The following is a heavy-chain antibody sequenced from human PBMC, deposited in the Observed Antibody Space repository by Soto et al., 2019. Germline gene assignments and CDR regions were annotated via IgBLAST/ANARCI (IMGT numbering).Heavy chain of an antibody. V-gene: IGHV4-34*01. CDR2: INHSGST. J-gene: IGHJ5*02. Sequence: PSETLSLTCAVYGGSFSGYYWSWIRQPPGKGLEWIGEINHSGSTNYNPSLKSRVTISVDTSKNQFSLKLSSVTAADTAVYYCARGRVLLWFGELSWRSWFDPWGQGTLVTVSS. CDR3: ARGRVLLWFGELSWRSWFDP. D-gene: IGHD3-10*01. CDR1: GGSFSGYY.